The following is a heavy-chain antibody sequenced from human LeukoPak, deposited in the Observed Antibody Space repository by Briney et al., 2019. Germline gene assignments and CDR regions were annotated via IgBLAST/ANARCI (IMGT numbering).Heavy chain of an antibody. CDR2: ISKNSDDI. Sequence: GGSLILSCVASGFTFSIYSMNWVRQAPGKGLEWVSYISKNSDDIYNADSVRGRFTISRDNAKNSLYLQMNSLRAEDTAVYYCARVRPGYYCDYWGQGILVTVSS. J-gene: IGHJ4*02. V-gene: IGHV3-21*05. CDR3: ARVRPGYYCDY. CDR1: GFTFSIYS.